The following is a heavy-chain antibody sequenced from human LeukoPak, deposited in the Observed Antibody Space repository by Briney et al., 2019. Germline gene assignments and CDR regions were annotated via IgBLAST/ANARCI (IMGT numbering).Heavy chain of an antibody. J-gene: IGHJ4*02. V-gene: IGHV3-23*01. D-gene: IGHD4-17*01. CDR3: AKDPYGDYVRYFDY. CDR2: ISGSGGGT. CDR1: GFTFRSYA. Sequence: GGPLRLSCAASGFTFRSYAMNWVRQAPGKGLEWVSGISGSGGGTYYADSVKGRFTISRDNSKNTLYLQMNSLRAEDTAVYYCAKDPYGDYVRYFDYWGQGTLVTVSS.